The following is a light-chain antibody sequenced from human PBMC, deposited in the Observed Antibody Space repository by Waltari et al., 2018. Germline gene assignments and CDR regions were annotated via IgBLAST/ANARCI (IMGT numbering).Light chain of an antibody. Sequence: DIVLTQTPLSLPITPGEPASISCRSSQSLLHSNGNIYLHWYLQKPGQSPQLLIYGGSNRASGVPDRFSGSGSGTDFTLKISKVEAEDVGVYFCVQAIAFPLTFGGGTKVEIK. CDR3: VQAIAFPLT. CDR1: QSLLHSNGNIY. CDR2: GGS. V-gene: IGKV2-40*01. J-gene: IGKJ4*01.